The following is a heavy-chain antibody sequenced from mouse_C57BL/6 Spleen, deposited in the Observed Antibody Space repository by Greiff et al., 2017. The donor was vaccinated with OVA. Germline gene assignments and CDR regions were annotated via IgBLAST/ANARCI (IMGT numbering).Heavy chain of an antibody. CDR2: IRNKANGYTT. CDR1: GFTFTDYY. CDR3: ARYEASIIWDFDV. J-gene: IGHJ1*03. D-gene: IGHD1-2*01. V-gene: IGHV7-3*01. Sequence: EVMLVESGGGLVQPGGSLSLSCAASGFTFTDYYMSWVRQPPGKALEWLGFIRNKANGYTTEYSASVKGRFTISRDNSQSILYLQMNALRAEDSATYYCARYEASIIWDFDVWGTGTTVTVSS.